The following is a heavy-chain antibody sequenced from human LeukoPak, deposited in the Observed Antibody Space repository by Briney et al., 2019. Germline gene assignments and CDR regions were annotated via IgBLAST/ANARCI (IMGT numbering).Heavy chain of an antibody. D-gene: IGHD1-26*01. CDR3: ARDAKWELPTIDY. V-gene: IGHV3-7*01. CDR1: GFTFSTYW. J-gene: IGHJ4*02. CDR2: IKKDGSEK. Sequence: GGSLRLSCAASGFTFSTYWMSWVRQAPGKGLEWVANIKKDGSEKYYVDSVKGRFTISRDNAKNSLYLQMNSLRAEDTAVYYCARDAKWELPTIDYWGQGTLVTVSS.